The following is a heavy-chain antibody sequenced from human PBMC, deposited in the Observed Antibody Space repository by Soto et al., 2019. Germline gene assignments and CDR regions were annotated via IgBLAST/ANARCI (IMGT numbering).Heavy chain of an antibody. J-gene: IGHJ4*02. CDR1: GFTFSGDW. V-gene: IGHV3-74*03. CDR3: GRNAIFFRRVPDEY. Sequence: GGSLTLSCAASGFTFSGDWMHWVRQAPGKWLEWVSRIKSDGRRTTYADSVKGRFSISRDNAKNTVYLQMDSLRVEDTAVYYCGRNAIFFRRVPDEYCGRGXQVTVYS. D-gene: IGHD3-9*01. CDR2: IKSDGRRT.